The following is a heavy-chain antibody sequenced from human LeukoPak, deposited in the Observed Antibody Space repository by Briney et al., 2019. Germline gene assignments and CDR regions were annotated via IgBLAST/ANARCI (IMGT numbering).Heavy chain of an antibody. V-gene: IGHV1-69*05. J-gene: IGHJ5*02. Sequence: SVKVSCKASGGTFSSYAISWVRQAPGQGLEWMGGIIPIFGTANYAQKFQGRVTITTDESTSTAYMELSSLRSEDTAVYYCARGGLDYGGHVVWFDPWGQGTLVTVSS. CDR1: GGTFSSYA. CDR2: IIPIFGTA. CDR3: ARGGLDYGGHVVWFDP. D-gene: IGHD4-23*01.